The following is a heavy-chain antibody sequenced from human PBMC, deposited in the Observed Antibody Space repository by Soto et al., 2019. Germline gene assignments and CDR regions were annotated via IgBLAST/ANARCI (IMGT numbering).Heavy chain of an antibody. D-gene: IGHD3-3*01. CDR1: GGTFSSYA. V-gene: IGHV1-69*13. CDR3: ARAWSGYLALSGFDY. CDR2: IIPIFGTA. J-gene: IGHJ4*02. Sequence: RASVKVSCKASGGTFSSYAISWVRQAPGQGLEWMGGIIPIFGTANYAQKFQGRVTITADESTSTAYMELSSLRSEDTAVYYCARAWSGYLALSGFDYWGQGTLVTVSS.